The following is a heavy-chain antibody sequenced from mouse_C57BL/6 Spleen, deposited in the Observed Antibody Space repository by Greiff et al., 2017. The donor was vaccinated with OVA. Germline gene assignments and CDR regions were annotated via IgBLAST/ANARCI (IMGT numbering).Heavy chain of an antibody. CDR1: GYTFTSYW. V-gene: IGHV1-5*01. CDR2: IYPGNSDT. Sequence: EVKLVESGTVLARPGASVKMSCKTSGYTFTSYWMHWVKQRPGQGLEWIGAIYPGNSDTSYNQKFKGKAKLTAVTSASTAYMELSSLTNEDSAVYYCTRSITTVVADAMDYWGQGTSVTVSS. D-gene: IGHD1-1*01. J-gene: IGHJ4*01. CDR3: TRSITTVVADAMDY.